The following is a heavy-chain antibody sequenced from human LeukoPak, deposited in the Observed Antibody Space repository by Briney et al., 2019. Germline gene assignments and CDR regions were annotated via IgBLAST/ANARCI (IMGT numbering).Heavy chain of an antibody. J-gene: IGHJ3*02. CDR2: INHSGST. D-gene: IGHD5-24*01. V-gene: IGHV4-34*01. CDR1: GGSFSGYY. CDR3: ARVGVEMATMGAFDI. Sequence: SETLSLTCAVYGGSFSGYYWSWIRQPPGKGLEWIGEINHSGSTNYNPSLKSRVTISVDTSKNQFSLKLSSVTAADTAVYYCARVGVEMATMGAFDIWGQGTMVTVSS.